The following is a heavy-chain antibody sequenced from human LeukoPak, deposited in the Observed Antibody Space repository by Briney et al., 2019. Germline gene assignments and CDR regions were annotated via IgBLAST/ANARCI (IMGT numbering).Heavy chain of an antibody. D-gene: IGHD3-9*01. CDR2: IYTSGST. V-gene: IGHV4-4*07. CDR3: GRTYYDILTGYRYYYMDV. CDR1: GGSISSYY. Sequence: PSETLSLTCTVSGGSISSYYWSWIRQPAGKGLEWIGRIYTSGSTNYNPSLKSRVTMSVDTSKNQFSLKLSSVTAADTAVYYCGRTYYDILTGYRYYYMDVWGKGTTVTISS. J-gene: IGHJ6*03.